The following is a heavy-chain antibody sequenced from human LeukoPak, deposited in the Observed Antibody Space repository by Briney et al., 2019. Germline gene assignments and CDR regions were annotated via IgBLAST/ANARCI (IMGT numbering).Heavy chain of an antibody. V-gene: IGHV1-46*01. CDR2: INPSGGST. Sequence: ASVKVSCKASGYTFTSYYMHWVRQAPGQGLEWMGIINPSGGSTSYAQKFQGRVTMTRDTSTSTVYMELSSLRSEDTAVYYCARDMVRAARDDAFDIWGQGTMVTVSS. J-gene: IGHJ3*02. D-gene: IGHD3-10*01. CDR3: ARDMVRAARDDAFDI. CDR1: GYTFTSYY.